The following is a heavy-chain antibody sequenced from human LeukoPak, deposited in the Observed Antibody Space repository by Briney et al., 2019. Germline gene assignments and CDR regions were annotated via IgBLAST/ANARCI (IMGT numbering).Heavy chain of an antibody. CDR3: AKEYCSSTSCYGNWFDP. V-gene: IGHV3-21*01. D-gene: IGHD2-2*01. CDR1: GFTFSSYS. Sequence: GGSLRLSCAASGFTFSSYSMNWVRQAPGKGLEWVSSISSSSSYIYYADSVKGRFTISRDNSKNTLYLQMNSLRAEDTAVYYCAKEYCSSTSCYGNWFDPWGQGTLVTVSS. J-gene: IGHJ5*02. CDR2: ISSSSSYI.